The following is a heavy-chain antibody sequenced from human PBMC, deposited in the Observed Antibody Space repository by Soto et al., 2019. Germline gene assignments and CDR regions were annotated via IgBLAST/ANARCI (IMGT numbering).Heavy chain of an antibody. Sequence: QVQLVQSGAEVKKPGSSVKVSCKASGGTFSSYAISWVRQAPGQGLEWMGGIIPIFGTANYAQKFQGRVTITADESTSTAYLELSSLRSEDTAGYCCAIGRSGNWHYVAYYGMDVWGQGTTVTVSS. D-gene: IGHD1-7*01. J-gene: IGHJ6*02. CDR1: GGTFSSYA. V-gene: IGHV1-69*12. CDR2: IIPIFGTA. CDR3: AIGRSGNWHYVAYYGMDV.